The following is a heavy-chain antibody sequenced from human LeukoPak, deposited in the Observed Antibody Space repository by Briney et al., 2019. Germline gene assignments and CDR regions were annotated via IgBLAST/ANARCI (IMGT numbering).Heavy chain of an antibody. CDR1: GGSISGYY. Sequence: SETLSLTCTVSGGSISGYYWSWIRQPPGKGLEWVGYMYYRGSTTYNPSLKSRVTISIDTSKNQFSLKVSFVTAADTAVYYCARAYGDYADYWGQGTLVTVSS. J-gene: IGHJ4*02. V-gene: IGHV4-59*01. CDR2: MYYRGST. CDR3: ARAYGDYADY. D-gene: IGHD4-17*01.